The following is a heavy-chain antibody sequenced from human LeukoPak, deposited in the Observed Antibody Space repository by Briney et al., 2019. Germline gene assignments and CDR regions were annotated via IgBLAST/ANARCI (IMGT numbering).Heavy chain of an antibody. V-gene: IGHV3-23*01. CDR1: GFPFSSFV. D-gene: IGHD6-19*01. CDR3: ANFERTVAGPYNWFDP. CDR2: IGADCGGI. J-gene: IGHJ5*02. Sequence: QAGGSLRLSCAAPGFPFSSFVMIWVRQAPGKGLEWVSVIGADCGGIHYADSVKGRFPISRDNSKNTLYLQMNSLRADDTAVYYCANFERTVAGPYNWFDPWGQGTLVTVSS.